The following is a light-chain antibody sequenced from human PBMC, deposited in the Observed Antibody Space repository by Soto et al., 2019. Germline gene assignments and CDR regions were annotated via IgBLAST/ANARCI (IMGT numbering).Light chain of an antibody. CDR1: QSVSSSY. CDR3: QQYGSSIT. CDR2: GAS. V-gene: IGKV3-20*01. J-gene: IGKJ5*01. Sequence: EIVLTQSPGTLSLSPGERATLSCRASQSVSSSYLAWYQQKPGQAPRLLIYGASSRATGIPDRFSGSGSGTDLTLTISRLEPEDFAAYYCQQYGSSITFGQGTRLEIK.